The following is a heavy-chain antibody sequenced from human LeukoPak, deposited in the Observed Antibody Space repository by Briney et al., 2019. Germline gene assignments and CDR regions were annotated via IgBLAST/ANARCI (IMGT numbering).Heavy chain of an antibody. CDR1: GGSISSYY. CDR2: IYYSGNT. CDR3: ARGGAMTGTRGYFQH. D-gene: IGHD6-19*01. J-gene: IGHJ1*01. V-gene: IGHV4-59*01. Sequence: SETLSLTCTASGGSISSYYWSWIRQPPGKGLEWIGYIYYSGNTNYNPSLKSRVTISVDTSKNQFSLNLSSVTAADTAMYYCARGGAMTGTRGYFQHWGQGTLVTVSS.